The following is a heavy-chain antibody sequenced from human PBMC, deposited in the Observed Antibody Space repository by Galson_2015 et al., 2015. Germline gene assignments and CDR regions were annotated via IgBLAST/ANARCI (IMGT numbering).Heavy chain of an antibody. J-gene: IGHJ4*02. CDR2: INPNSGGT. CDR3: AREYTTSSRRNLGY. D-gene: IGHD3-16*01. Sequence: SVKVSCKASGYTFSDYYMHWVRQAPGQGLEWMGWINPNSGGTNYAQKFQGWVTMTRDTSITTAYMELNRLKSDDTAVYYCAREYTTSSRRNLGYWGQGTLATVSS. V-gene: IGHV1-2*04. CDR1: GYTFSDYY.